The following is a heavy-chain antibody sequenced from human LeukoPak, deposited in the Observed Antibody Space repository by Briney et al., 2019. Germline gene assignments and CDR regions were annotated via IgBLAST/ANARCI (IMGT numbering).Heavy chain of an antibody. Sequence: GGSLRLSCAASGFTFSDYYMSWIRQAPGKGLEWVSYISSSSSTIYYADSVKGRFTISRDNAKNSLYPQMNSLRAEDTAVYYCARDRVGATAMDVWGKGTTVTVSS. J-gene: IGHJ6*03. CDR2: ISSSSSTI. V-gene: IGHV3-11*04. CDR3: ARDRVGATAMDV. D-gene: IGHD1-26*01. CDR1: GFTFSDYY.